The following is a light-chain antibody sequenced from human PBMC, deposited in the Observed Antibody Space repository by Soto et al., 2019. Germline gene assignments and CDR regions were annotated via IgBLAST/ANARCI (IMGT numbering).Light chain of an antibody. CDR1: QSINSW. J-gene: IGKJ1*01. V-gene: IGKV1-5*01. Sequence: DIQTTQSPSTPAASVGDRVTITCRASQSINSWLAWYQQKPGKAPKLLIYDASSLESGVPSRFSGSGSGTEFTLTISSLQPDDFATYHCQQYDSYLWTFGQGTKVDIK. CDR2: DAS. CDR3: QQYDSYLWT.